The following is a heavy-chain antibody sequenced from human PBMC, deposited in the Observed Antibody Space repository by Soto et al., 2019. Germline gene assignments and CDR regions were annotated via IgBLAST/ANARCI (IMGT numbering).Heavy chain of an antibody. CDR1: GGTFSTYS. Sequence: QVQLVQSGAEVKKPGSAVKVSCKDSGGTFSTYSMFWVRQAPGQGLEWMGRIIPMLGIANYAQKFQGRVTITVDKSTGTSYMELSSLRSEDTALYYCTIGSWSGEVFDIWGQGTMVTVSS. J-gene: IGHJ3*02. CDR2: IIPMLGIA. CDR3: TIGSWSGEVFDI. D-gene: IGHD2-21*01. V-gene: IGHV1-69*02.